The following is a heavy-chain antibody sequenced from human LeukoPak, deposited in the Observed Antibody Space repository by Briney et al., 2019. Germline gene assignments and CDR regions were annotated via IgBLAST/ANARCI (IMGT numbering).Heavy chain of an antibody. Sequence: PGGSLRLSCAASGFTFDDYAMHWVRQAPGKGLEWVSGISWNSGSIGYADSVKGRFTISRDNAKNSLYLQMNSLRAEDTALYYCAKGSGGWYGYYYYMDVWGKGTTVTVSS. D-gene: IGHD6-19*01. V-gene: IGHV3-9*01. CDR3: AKGSGGWYGYYYYMDV. CDR2: ISWNSGSI. CDR1: GFTFDDYA. J-gene: IGHJ6*03.